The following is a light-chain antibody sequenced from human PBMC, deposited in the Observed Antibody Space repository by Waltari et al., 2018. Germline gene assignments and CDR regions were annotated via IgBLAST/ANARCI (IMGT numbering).Light chain of an antibody. CDR3: CSYAGSSTLV. V-gene: IGLV2-23*01. Sequence: QSALTQPASVSGSPGQSITISCTGTSSDVGSYNLVSWYQQHPGKAPKLMIYEDNKRPSGVSNRFSGSKSGNTASLTISGLQAEDEADYYYCSYAGSSTLVFGGGTKLTVL. CDR2: EDN. J-gene: IGLJ3*02. CDR1: SSDVGSYNL.